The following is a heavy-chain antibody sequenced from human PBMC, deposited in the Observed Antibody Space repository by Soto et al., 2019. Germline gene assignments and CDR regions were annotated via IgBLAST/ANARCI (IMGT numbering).Heavy chain of an antibody. CDR1: GDSVSSNSAA. CDR2: TYYRSKWYN. Sequence: SQTLSLTCAISGDSVSSNSAAWNWIRQSPSRGLEWLGRTYYRSKWYNDYAVSVKSRITINPDTSKNQFSLQLNSVTPEDTAVYYCAREGRYGSGIEASYYYYYYMDVWGKGTTVTVSS. CDR3: AREGRYGSGIEASYYYYYYMDV. J-gene: IGHJ6*03. D-gene: IGHD3-10*01. V-gene: IGHV6-1*01.